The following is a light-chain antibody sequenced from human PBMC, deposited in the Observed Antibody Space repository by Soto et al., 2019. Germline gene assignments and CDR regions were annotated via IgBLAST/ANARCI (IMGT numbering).Light chain of an antibody. J-gene: IGLJ2*01. CDR3: QVWTVVVILVV. CDR2: SDS. CDR1: NIGSKA. V-gene: IGLV3-12*02. Sequence: SYELTQPHSVSVATAQMARITCGGNNIGSKAVHWYQQNPGQDPVLVIYSDSNRPSGIPERFSGSNPGNTATLTISRIEAGDEPAYYCQVWTVVVILVVFGGGTKLTVL.